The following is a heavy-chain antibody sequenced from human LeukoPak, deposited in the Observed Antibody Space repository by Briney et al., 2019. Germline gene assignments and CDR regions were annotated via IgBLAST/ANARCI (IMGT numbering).Heavy chain of an antibody. D-gene: IGHD3-3*01. CDR3: ARYNYDFWSGYSKWFDP. CDR1: GGSISSSNW. CDR2: IYHSGST. Sequence: SGTLSLTCAVSGGSISSSNWWSWVRQPPGKGLEWIGEIYHSGSTNYNPSLKSRVTISVDKSKNQFSLKLSSVTAADTAVYYCARYNYDFWSGYSKWFDPWGQGTLVTVSS. V-gene: IGHV4-4*02. J-gene: IGHJ5*02.